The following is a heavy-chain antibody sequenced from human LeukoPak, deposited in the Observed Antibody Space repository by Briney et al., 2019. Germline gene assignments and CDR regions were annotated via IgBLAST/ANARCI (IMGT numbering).Heavy chain of an antibody. D-gene: IGHD3-10*01. J-gene: IGHJ3*02. CDR3: ARNDGSGSYYNVAFDI. Sequence: SETLSLNCTGSSCSISNYYWSWIRRPPGKGLEGIGYIYYSGSTNYNPSLKSRVTISVDTSKNQFSLKLSSVTAADTAVYYCARNDGSGSYYNVAFDIWGQGTMVTVSS. CDR1: SCSISNYY. CDR2: IYYSGST. V-gene: IGHV4-59*01.